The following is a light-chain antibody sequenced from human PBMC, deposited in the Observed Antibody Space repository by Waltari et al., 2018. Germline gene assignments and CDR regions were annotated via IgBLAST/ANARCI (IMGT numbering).Light chain of an antibody. CDR3: QQYNNYSWT. Sequence: DIQMTQSPSTLSASVGDRVTITCRASQNINSWLAWYQQKPGKAPKLLISEASSLESGVTSRFSGSGSGTEFTLTISSLQPDDFATYYCQQYNNYSWTFGQGTKVEIK. J-gene: IGKJ1*01. CDR2: EAS. V-gene: IGKV1-5*03. CDR1: QNINSW.